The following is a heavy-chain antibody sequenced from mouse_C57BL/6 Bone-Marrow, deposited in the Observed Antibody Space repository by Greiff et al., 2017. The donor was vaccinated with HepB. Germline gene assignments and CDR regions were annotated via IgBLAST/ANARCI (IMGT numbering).Heavy chain of an antibody. V-gene: IGHV1-61*01. CDR1: GYTFTSYW. Sequence: QVQLQQPGAELVRPGSSVKLSCKASGYTFTSYWMDWVKQRPGQGLEWIGNIYPSDSETHYNQKFKDKATLTVDKSSSTAYMQISSLTSEDSAVYYCARGDYDDYDWGFAYWGQGTLVTVSA. CDR2: IYPSDSET. CDR3: ARGDYDDYDWGFAY. D-gene: IGHD2-4*01. J-gene: IGHJ3*01.